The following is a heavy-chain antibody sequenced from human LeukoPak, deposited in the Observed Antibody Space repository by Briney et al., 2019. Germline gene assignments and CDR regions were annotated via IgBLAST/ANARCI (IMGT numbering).Heavy chain of an antibody. J-gene: IGHJ4*02. V-gene: IGHV4-59*10. CDR1: GGSFSGYY. CDR3: ATTYGSGSYYNVPPDY. D-gene: IGHD3-10*01. Sequence: SETLSLTCAVYGGSFSGYYWSWIRQPAGKGLESIGHISTSGSTNYNPSLKSRVTMSVDTSKNQFSLKLSSVTAADTAVYYCATTYGSGSYYNVPPDYWGQGTLVTVSS. CDR2: ISTSGST.